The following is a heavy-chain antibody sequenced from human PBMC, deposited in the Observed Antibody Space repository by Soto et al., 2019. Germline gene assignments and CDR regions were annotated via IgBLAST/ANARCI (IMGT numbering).Heavy chain of an antibody. CDR3: ATLWFGEGNY. CDR2: IYYSGST. Sequence: QLQLQESGPGLVKPSETLSLTCTVSGGSISSSSYYWGWIRQPPGKGLEWIGSIYYSGSTYYNPSLKRQVNTSVDTSKNQLSLRLSSVTAADTAVYYCATLWFGEGNYWGQGTLVTVSS. J-gene: IGHJ4*02. CDR1: GGSISSSSYY. V-gene: IGHV4-39*01. D-gene: IGHD3-10*01.